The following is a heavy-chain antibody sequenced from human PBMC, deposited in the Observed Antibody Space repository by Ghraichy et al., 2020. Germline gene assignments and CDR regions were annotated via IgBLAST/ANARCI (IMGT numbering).Heavy chain of an antibody. Sequence: LSLTCAASGFTFTTHAFHWVRQAPGKGLEWVALISYDATHQYYADSVKGRFTISRDNSKNTLSLQMDSLRRDDTAVYYCVRGFSGSHYSYFDYWGQGTLVTVSS. J-gene: IGHJ4*02. D-gene: IGHD3-10*01. V-gene: IGHV3-30*04. CDR1: GFTFTTHA. CDR2: ISYDATHQ. CDR3: VRGFSGSHYSYFDY.